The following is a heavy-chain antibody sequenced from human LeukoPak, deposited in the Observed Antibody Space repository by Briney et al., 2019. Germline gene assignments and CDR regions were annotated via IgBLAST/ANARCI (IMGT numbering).Heavy chain of an antibody. CDR3: ARDQEYYYDSSGYAWFDP. CDR2: INPSGGST. CDR1: GYTFTSYY. D-gene: IGHD3-22*01. Sequence: ASVKVSCKASGYTFTSYYMHWVRQAPGQGLEWMGIINPSGGSTSYAQKFQGRVTITTDESTSTAYMELSSLRSEDTAVYYCARDQEYYYDSSGYAWFDPWGQGTLVTVSS. V-gene: IGHV1-46*01. J-gene: IGHJ5*02.